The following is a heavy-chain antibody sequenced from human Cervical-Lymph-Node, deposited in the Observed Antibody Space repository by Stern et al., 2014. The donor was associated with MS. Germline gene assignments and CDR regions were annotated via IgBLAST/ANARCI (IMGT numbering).Heavy chain of an antibody. CDR1: GFTFSTYW. J-gene: IGHJ6*02. D-gene: IGHD5-24*01. CDR2: INSEGSST. CDR3: ARGGDTISDYYYYGMDV. Sequence: VQLLESGGGLVQPGGSLTLSCAASGFTFSTYWMHWVRQVPGKGLVWVSRINSEGSSTSYADSVKGRFTISRDNAKNTMYLQMNSLRAEDTAVYYCARGGDTISDYYYYGMDVWGQGTTVTVSS. V-gene: IGHV3-74*02.